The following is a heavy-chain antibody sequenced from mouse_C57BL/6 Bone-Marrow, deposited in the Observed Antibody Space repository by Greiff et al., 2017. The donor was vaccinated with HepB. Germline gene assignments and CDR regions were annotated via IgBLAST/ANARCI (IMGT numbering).Heavy chain of an antibody. Sequence: EVQLQQSGAELVRPGASVKLSCTASGFNIKDDYMLWVKQRPEQGLEWIGWIDPENGDTEYASKFQGKATITADTSSNTAYLQLSSLTSEDTAVYYCTTDPKGYFDYWGQGTTLTVSS. CDR2: IDPENGDT. V-gene: IGHV14-4*01. CDR3: TTDPKGYFDY. CDR1: GFNIKDDY. J-gene: IGHJ2*01.